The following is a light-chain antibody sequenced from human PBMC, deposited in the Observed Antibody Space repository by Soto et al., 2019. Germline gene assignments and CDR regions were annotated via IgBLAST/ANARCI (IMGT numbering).Light chain of an antibody. J-gene: IGKJ1*01. CDR2: GAS. CDR3: QQYHEWPSWA. Sequence: EIVMTQSPATLSVSPGERATLSCRASQSVSSDLAWYQQKPGQAPRLLIYGASTRATGFPARFSGSGSGTGSTLTISSVQFEDIALYYCQQYHEWPSWAFGQGTKVDIK. V-gene: IGKV3-15*01. CDR1: QSVSSD.